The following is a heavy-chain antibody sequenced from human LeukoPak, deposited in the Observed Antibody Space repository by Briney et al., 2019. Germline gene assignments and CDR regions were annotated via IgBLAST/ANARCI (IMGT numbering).Heavy chain of an antibody. Sequence: ASVKVSRKASGYTFTSYGISWVRQAPGQGLEWMGWISAYNGNTNYAQKLQGRVTMTTDTSTSTAYMELRSLRSDDTAVYYCARDQGIAAAGTYVDYWGQGTLVTVSS. CDR2: ISAYNGNT. V-gene: IGHV1-18*01. CDR3: ARDQGIAAAGTYVDY. D-gene: IGHD6-13*01. J-gene: IGHJ4*02. CDR1: GYTFTSYG.